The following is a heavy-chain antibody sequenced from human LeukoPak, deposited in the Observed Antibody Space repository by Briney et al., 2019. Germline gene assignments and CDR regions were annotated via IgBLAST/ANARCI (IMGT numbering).Heavy chain of an antibody. CDR3: ARALYGSGYVFDY. CDR2: INPNSGGT. D-gene: IGHD5-12*01. Sequence: ASVKVSCKASGHTFTGYYMHWVRQAPGQGLEWMGWINPNSGGTNYAQKFQGRVTMTRDTSISTAYMELSRLRSDDTAVYYCARALYGSGYVFDYWGQGTLVTVSS. CDR1: GHTFTGYY. J-gene: IGHJ4*02. V-gene: IGHV1-2*02.